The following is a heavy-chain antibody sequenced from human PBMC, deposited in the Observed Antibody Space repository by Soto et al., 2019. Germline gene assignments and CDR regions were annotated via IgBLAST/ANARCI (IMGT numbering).Heavy chain of an antibody. CDR3: ARFPSRAHYFAMDV. Sequence: SETLSLTCTVSGGSINSGGYYWTWIRQHPGRGLESIGYIYYSGDTYYNPSLKSRLSISLDTSKNQFSLKLTSVTAADTAIYYCARFPSRAHYFAMDVWGHGTAVTVSS. CDR2: IYYSGDT. J-gene: IGHJ6*02. D-gene: IGHD2-2*01. V-gene: IGHV4-31*03. CDR1: GGSINSGGYY.